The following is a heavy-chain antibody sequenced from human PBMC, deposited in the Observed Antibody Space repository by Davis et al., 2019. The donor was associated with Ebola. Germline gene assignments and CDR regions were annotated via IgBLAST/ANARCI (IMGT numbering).Heavy chain of an antibody. D-gene: IGHD3-22*01. J-gene: IGHJ3*02. CDR2: ISSISATI. CDR3: ARGGYYDSSGYSHDAFDI. V-gene: IGHV3-48*02. Sequence: PGGSLRLSCAASGFTFSTFAMNWVRQAPGKGLEWVAYISSISATIYYAKSVTGRFTISRDNVKNSLYLQMNSLRDEDTAVYYGARGGYYDSSGYSHDAFDIWGQGTMVTVSS. CDR1: GFTFSTFA.